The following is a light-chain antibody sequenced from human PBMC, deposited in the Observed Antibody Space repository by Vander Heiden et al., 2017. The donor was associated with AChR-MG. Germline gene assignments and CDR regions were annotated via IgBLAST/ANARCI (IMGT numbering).Light chain of an antibody. CDR3: SSYTSRSTLV. J-gene: IGLJ1*01. V-gene: IGLV2-14*01. Sequence: QSALTQPAPVSGSPVQSITISCTGTSSDVGGYNYVYWFQQHPGKAPKLMIYEVTNRPSGVSNRFSGSKSGNTASLTISGLQAEDEADYYCSSYTSRSTLVFGPGTKVTVL. CDR2: EVT. CDR1: SSDVGGYNY.